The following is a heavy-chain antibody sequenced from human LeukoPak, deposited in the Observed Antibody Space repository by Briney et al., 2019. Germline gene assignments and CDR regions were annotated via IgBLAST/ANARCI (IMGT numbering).Heavy chain of an antibody. J-gene: IGHJ4*02. V-gene: IGHV3-48*02. CDR2: ISGSSSST. CDR1: GFTFSIYS. D-gene: IGHD4-23*01. Sequence: PEGSLRLSCAASGFTFSIYSMNWVRQAPGKGLEWVSFISGSSSSTFYADSVKGRFTVSRDNAKNSLYLQMNSLRDEDTAVYYCARNPGGIGDYWGQGTLVTVSS. CDR3: ARNPGGIGDY.